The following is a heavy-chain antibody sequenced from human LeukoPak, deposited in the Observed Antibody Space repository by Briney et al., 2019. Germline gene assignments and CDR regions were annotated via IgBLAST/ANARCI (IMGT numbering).Heavy chain of an antibody. D-gene: IGHD6-19*01. V-gene: IGHV3-64*01. J-gene: IGHJ4*02. Sequence: GGSLRLSCAASGFTFSSYAMHWVRQAPGKGLEYVSAISSNGGSTYYANSVKGRFTISRDNSKNTLYLQMGSLRAEDMAVYYCARVIAVPEYYFNYWAQGPRDTVSS. CDR1: GFTFSSYA. CDR3: ARVIAVPEYYFNY. CDR2: ISSNGGST.